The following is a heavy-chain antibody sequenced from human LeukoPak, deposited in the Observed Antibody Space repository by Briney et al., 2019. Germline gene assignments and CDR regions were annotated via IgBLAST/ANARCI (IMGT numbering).Heavy chain of an antibody. CDR2: IYTSGST. J-gene: IGHJ4*02. D-gene: IGHD2-2*01. CDR1: GCSISSGSSY. Sequence: SQTLSLTCTVSGCSISSGSSYWSWIRQPAGKGLEWIGRIYTSGSTNYNPSLKSRVTISVDTSKNQLSLKLSSVTAADTAVYYCARDSLYAEGYWGQGTLVTVSS. CDR3: ARDSLYAEGY. V-gene: IGHV4-61*02.